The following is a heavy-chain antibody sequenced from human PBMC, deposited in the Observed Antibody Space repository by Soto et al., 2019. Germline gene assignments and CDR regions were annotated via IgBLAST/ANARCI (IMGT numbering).Heavy chain of an antibody. V-gene: IGHV4-59*01. CDR2: LYYSGST. D-gene: IGHD3-10*01. J-gene: IGHJ6*02. CDR3: ATLKWFGELSSYGMDV. CDR1: GGSISTYY. Sequence: TSETLSLTCTVSGGSISTYYWSWIRQPPGKGLEWIGYLYYSGSTNYNPSLKSRVTISVDTSKNQFSLKLSSVTAADTAVYYCATLKWFGELSSYGMDVWGQGTTVTVSS.